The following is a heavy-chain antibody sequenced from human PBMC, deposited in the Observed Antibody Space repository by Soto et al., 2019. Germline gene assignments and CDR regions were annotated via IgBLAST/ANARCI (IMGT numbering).Heavy chain of an antibody. Sequence: GGSLRLSCAASGFTFSNAWMSWVRQAPGKGLEWVGRIKSKTDGGTTDYAAPVKGRFTISRDDSKNTLYLQMNSLKTEDTAVYYCTTYYYGSGSYSSYFDYWGQGTLVTVSS. CDR1: GFTFSNAW. CDR2: IKSKTDGGTT. D-gene: IGHD3-10*01. J-gene: IGHJ4*02. V-gene: IGHV3-15*01. CDR3: TTYYYGSGSYSSYFDY.